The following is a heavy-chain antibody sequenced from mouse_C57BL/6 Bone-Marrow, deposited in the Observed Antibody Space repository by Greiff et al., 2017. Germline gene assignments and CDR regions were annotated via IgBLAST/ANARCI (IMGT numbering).Heavy chain of an antibody. CDR3: ARAGDYGYDGFAY. Sequence: QVQLQQSGAELVRPGTSVKVSCKASGYAFTNYLIEWVKQRPGQGLEWIGVINPGSGGTNYNEKFKGEATLTADKSSSTAYMQLSSLTSEDSAVYFCARAGDYGYDGFAYWGQGTLVTVSA. V-gene: IGHV1-54*01. CDR1: GYAFTNYL. D-gene: IGHD2-2*01. CDR2: INPGSGGT. J-gene: IGHJ3*01.